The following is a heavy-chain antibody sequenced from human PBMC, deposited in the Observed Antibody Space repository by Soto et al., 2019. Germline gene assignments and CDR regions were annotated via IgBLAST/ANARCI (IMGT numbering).Heavy chain of an antibody. J-gene: IGHJ5*02. CDR3: ARALPVAKGGFDP. CDR2: IYTAGGT. V-gene: IGHV3-53*01. D-gene: IGHD2-2*01. Sequence: VGSLRLSCAASWFIVSNTYMTWVRQPPGKGLECVSVIYTAGGTNYADSVKGRFIISRDNSKNTLYLQMNSLRAEDTAVYYCARALPVAKGGFDPWGQGTLVTVSS. CDR1: WFIVSNTY.